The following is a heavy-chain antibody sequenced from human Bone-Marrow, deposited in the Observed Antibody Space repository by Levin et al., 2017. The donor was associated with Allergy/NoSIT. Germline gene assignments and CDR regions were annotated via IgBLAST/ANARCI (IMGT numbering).Heavy chain of an antibody. V-gene: IGHV3-53*01. D-gene: IGHD1-26*01. CDR1: GFTVSNNY. CDR3: ARGATWYFDL. Sequence: PGGSLRLSCAASGFTVSNNYMNWVRQAPGKGLEWVSVIYSGGSTYYADSVKGRFTISRDNSKNTLYLQMNSLRAEDTAVFYCARGATWYFDLWGRGTLVTVSS. CDR2: IYSGGST. J-gene: IGHJ2*01.